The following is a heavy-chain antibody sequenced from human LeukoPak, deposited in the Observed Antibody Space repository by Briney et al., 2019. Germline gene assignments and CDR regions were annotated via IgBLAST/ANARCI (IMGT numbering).Heavy chain of an antibody. D-gene: IGHD6-13*01. Sequence: ASVKVSCKASGYTFTSYGISWVRQAPGQGLEWMGWISAYNGNTNYAQKLKSRATMTTDTSTSTAYMELRSLRSADTAVYYCARDARRLSSSWDYWGQGTLVTVSS. J-gene: IGHJ4*02. CDR2: ISAYNGNT. CDR3: ARDARRLSSSWDY. V-gene: IGHV1-18*01. CDR1: GYTFTSYG.